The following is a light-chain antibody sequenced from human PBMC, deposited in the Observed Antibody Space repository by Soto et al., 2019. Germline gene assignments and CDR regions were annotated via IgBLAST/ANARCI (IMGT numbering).Light chain of an antibody. Sequence: DIQMTQSPSSLSASVGDRVTITCRASQSISSYLNWYQQKPGKAPKLLIYAASSLQSGVPSRFSGSGSGTDFTLTISSLQPEDFATYYSPQSYSTPPTFGGGTKVEIK. V-gene: IGKV1-39*01. J-gene: IGKJ4*01. CDR3: PQSYSTPPT. CDR1: QSISSY. CDR2: AAS.